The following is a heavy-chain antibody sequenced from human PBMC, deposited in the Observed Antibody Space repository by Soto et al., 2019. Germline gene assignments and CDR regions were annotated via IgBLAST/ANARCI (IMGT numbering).Heavy chain of an antibody. CDR3: ARFGFTYYYDY. Sequence: PGGSLRLSSAASGFTFSSYAMHWVRQAPGKGLEYVSAISSNGGSTYYANSVKGRFTISRDNSKNTLYLQMGSLRAEDMAVYYCARFGFTYYYDYWGQGTLVTVSS. D-gene: IGHD3-10*01. CDR2: ISSNGGST. CDR1: GFTFSSYA. V-gene: IGHV3-64*01. J-gene: IGHJ4*02.